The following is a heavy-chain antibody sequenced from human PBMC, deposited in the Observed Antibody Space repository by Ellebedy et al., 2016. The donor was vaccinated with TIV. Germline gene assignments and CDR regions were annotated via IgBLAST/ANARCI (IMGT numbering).Heavy chain of an antibody. Sequence: SETLSLXXSVSGGSIDSYYWSWIRQPPGRGLEYFGYINYSGRTNFNPSLKSRVTLSVDLSKNQFSLRLTSVTAADTAVYYCAREDSNYSDRYYYYGLDVWGQGTTVTVSS. V-gene: IGHV4-59*01. CDR2: INYSGRT. D-gene: IGHD4-11*01. CDR3: AREDSNYSDRYYYYGLDV. J-gene: IGHJ6*02. CDR1: GGSIDSYY.